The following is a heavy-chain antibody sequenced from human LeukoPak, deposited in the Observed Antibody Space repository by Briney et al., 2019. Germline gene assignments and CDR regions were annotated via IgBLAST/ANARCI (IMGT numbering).Heavy chain of an antibody. CDR3: ARVVADNWFDP. V-gene: IGHV5-51*01. CDR1: GYTFTNYY. Sequence: GASLQISCNGSGYTFTNYYIAWVRQMPGKGLELMGIIYPGDSDTRYSPSFQGQVTISADKSISTAYLQWSSLKASDTAIYYCARVVADNWFDPWGQGTLVTVSS. CDR2: IYPGDSDT. J-gene: IGHJ5*02. D-gene: IGHD2-15*01.